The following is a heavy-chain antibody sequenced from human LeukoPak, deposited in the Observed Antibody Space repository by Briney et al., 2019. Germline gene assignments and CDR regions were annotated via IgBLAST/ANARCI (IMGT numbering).Heavy chain of an antibody. J-gene: IGHJ4*02. CDR3: VRDRGLSS. Sequence: GGSLRLSCAASGFTFSSSWMTWVRQAPGKGLEWVANVKEDGSARNYVDSVKGRFIISRDNAKNSVYLQMNSLRAEDTAVYYCVRDRGLSSWGQGTLATVSS. CDR2: VKEDGSAR. V-gene: IGHV3-7*01. CDR1: GFTFSSSW. D-gene: IGHD4/OR15-4a*01.